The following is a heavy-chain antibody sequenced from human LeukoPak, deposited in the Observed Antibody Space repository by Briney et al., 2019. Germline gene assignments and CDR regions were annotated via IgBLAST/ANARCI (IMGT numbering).Heavy chain of an antibody. CDR2: IYYSGST. CDR3: AREGDYYDSSGYYVVDY. Sequence: SETLSLTCTVSGGSISSYYWSWIRQPPGKGLEWVGYIYYSGSTNYNPSLKSRVTISVDTSKNQFSLKLSSVTAADTAVYYCAREGDYYDSSGYYVVDYWGQGTLVTVSS. J-gene: IGHJ4*02. D-gene: IGHD3-22*01. CDR1: GGSISSYY. V-gene: IGHV4-59*01.